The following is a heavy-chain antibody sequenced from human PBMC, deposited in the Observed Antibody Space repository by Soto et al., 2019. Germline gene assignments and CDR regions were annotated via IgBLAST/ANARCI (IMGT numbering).Heavy chain of an antibody. CDR1: GGSFSGYY. Sequence: SETLSLTCAVYGGSFSGYYWSWIRQPPGKGLEWIGEINHSGSTNYNPSLKSRVTISVDTSKNQFSLKLSSVTAADTAVYYCARATFGLYYDFWSGYPHYFDYWGQGTLVTVLL. CDR2: INHSGST. J-gene: IGHJ4*02. CDR3: ARATFGLYYDFWSGYPHYFDY. V-gene: IGHV4-34*01. D-gene: IGHD3-3*01.